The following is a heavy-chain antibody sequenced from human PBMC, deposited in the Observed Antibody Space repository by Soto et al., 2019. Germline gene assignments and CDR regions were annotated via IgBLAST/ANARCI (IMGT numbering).Heavy chain of an antibody. D-gene: IGHD3-22*01. J-gene: IGHJ4*02. CDR2: ISSSSSYT. Sequence: GGSLRLSCAASGFTFSDYYMSWIRQAPGKGLEWVSYISSSSSYTNYADSVKGRFTISRDNAKNSLYLQMNSLRAEDTAVYYCARFQYYYDSSGYYPAYSAFDYWGQGTLVTVSS. CDR3: ARFQYYYDSSGYYPAYSAFDY. V-gene: IGHV3-11*03. CDR1: GFTFSDYY.